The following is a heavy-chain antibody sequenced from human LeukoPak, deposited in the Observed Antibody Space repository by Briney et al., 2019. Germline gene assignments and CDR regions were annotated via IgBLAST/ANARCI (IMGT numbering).Heavy chain of an antibody. CDR2: IYYSGST. V-gene: IGHV4-59*12. J-gene: IGHJ5*02. CDR1: GGSISSYY. CDR3: AREGGDWDWFDP. Sequence: PSETLSLTCTVSGGSISSYYWSWIRQSPGKGLEWIGYIYYSGSTNFNPSLKSRVTISVDTSKNQFSLKLSSVTAADTAVYYCAREGGDWDWFDPWGQGTLVTVSS. D-gene: IGHD2-21*02.